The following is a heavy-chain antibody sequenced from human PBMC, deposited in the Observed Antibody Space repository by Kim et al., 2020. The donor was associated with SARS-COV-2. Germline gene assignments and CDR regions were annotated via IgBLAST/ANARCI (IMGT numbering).Heavy chain of an antibody. CDR3: ARDGPLLYSGSYSPTVPDFDY. J-gene: IGHJ4*02. Sequence: GGSLRLSCAASGFTFGDYGMSWVRQAPGKGLEWVSGINWNGGSTGYADSVKGRFTISRDNAKNSLYLQMNSLRAEDTALYYCARDGPLLYSGSYSPTVPDFDYWGQGTLVTVSS. D-gene: IGHD1-26*01. CDR1: GFTFGDYG. V-gene: IGHV3-20*04. CDR2: INWNGGST.